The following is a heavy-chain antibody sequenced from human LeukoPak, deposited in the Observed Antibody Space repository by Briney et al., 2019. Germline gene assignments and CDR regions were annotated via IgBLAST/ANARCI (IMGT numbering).Heavy chain of an antibody. V-gene: IGHV4-59*01. Sequence: SETLSLTCSVSGDSISSYYWSWIRQPPGKGLEWIGCIHYSGSTKYNPSIKSRVTISADTSKKQFSLKLSSVTAADTAVYYCARSGIYGDYGIYFDYWGQGTLVTVSS. J-gene: IGHJ4*02. CDR2: IHYSGST. CDR1: GDSISSYY. CDR3: ARSGIYGDYGIYFDY. D-gene: IGHD4-17*01.